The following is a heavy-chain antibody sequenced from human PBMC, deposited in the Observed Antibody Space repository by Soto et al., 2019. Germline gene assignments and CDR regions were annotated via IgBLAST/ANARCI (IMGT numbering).Heavy chain of an antibody. V-gene: IGHV3-23*01. CDR1: GFTFSNYA. J-gene: IGHJ3*02. Sequence: EVQLLESGGGLVQPGGSLRLSCAASGFTFSNYAMSWVRQAPGKGLEWVSSISGNGGSTYYTDSVWGRFTISRDNSKNTMYLQMNSLRAEDTAIYYCAKDFGYFARGAFDIWGQGTMVTVSS. D-gene: IGHD3-9*01. CDR3: AKDFGYFARGAFDI. CDR2: ISGNGGST.